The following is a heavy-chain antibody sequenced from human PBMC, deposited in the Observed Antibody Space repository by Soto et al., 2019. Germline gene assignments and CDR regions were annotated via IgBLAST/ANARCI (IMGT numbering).Heavy chain of an antibody. V-gene: IGHV1-2*04. CDR1: GGTFSSYT. J-gene: IGHJ4*02. CDR2: INPNSGGT. Sequence: ASVKVSCKASGGTFSSYTISWVRQAPGQGLEWMGWINPNSGGTNYAQKFQGWVTMTRDTSISTAYMELSRLRSDDTAVYYCARADLNIPAAQPFDYWGQGTLVTVSS. D-gene: IGHD2-2*01. CDR3: ARADLNIPAAQPFDY.